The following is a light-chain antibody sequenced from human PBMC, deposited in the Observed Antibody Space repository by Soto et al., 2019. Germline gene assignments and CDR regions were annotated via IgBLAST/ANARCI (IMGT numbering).Light chain of an antibody. CDR3: HQYNDGPGGT. V-gene: IGKV3-15*01. Sequence: EIVMTQSPATLSVSPGERATLSCRASQSVSNNLAWYQQKPGQDPRLLIFGASTRATDIPVRFSGSGSGRQFTLTISSLQSEDFAVYFCHQYNDGPGGTFGQGTKVGIK. J-gene: IGKJ1*01. CDR1: QSVSNN. CDR2: GAS.